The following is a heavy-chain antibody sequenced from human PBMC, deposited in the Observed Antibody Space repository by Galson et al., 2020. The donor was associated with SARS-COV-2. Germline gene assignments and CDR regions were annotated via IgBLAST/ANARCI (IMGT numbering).Heavy chain of an antibody. CDR1: GFTVSSNY. CDR3: ARELWFGESTYGMDV. V-gene: IGHV3-66*01. CDR2: ICIGGST. D-gene: IGHD3-10*01. J-gene: IGHJ6*02. Sequence: TGGSLRLSCAVSGFTVSSNYMSWVRQAPGKGLEWVSVICIGGSTYYADSVKGRFTISRDNSKNTLYLQMNSLRAEDTAVYYCARELWFGESTYGMDVWGQGTTVTVSS.